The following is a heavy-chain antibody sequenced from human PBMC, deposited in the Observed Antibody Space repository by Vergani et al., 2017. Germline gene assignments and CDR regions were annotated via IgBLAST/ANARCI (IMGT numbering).Heavy chain of an antibody. CDR2: INPSGGST. CDR3: ASYDSDGYGY. J-gene: IGHJ4*02. CDR1: GYTFTSYH. V-gene: IGHV1-46*01. Sequence: QVQLVQSGAEVKKPGASVKVSCKASGYTFTSYHMHWVRQAPGQGLEWMGIINPSGGSTGYAQKFKDRVTMTRDTSTSTVYMELSSLRSEETAVYYCASYDSDGYGYWGQGTLVTVSS. D-gene: IGHD5-12*01.